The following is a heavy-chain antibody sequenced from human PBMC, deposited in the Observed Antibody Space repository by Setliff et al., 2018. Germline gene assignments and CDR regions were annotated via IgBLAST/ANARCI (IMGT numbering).Heavy chain of an antibody. Sequence: GGSLRLSCAASGFTFSSYAMSWVRQAPGKGLEWVSTISGSGGRTYYADSVKGRFTVSRDNSKNTLYLQMNSLRAEDTAVYYCAKDRWGYADPWGQGTLVTVSS. CDR2: ISGSGGRT. V-gene: IGHV3-23*01. D-gene: IGHD2-2*01. J-gene: IGHJ5*02. CDR1: GFTFSSYA. CDR3: AKDRWGYADP.